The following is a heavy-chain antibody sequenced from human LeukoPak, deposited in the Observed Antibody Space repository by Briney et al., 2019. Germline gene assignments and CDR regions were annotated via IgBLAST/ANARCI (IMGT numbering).Heavy chain of an antibody. J-gene: IGHJ4*02. Sequence: SETLSLTCTVSGGSISSYYWSWIRQPPGKGLEWIGYIYYSGTTNYNPSLKSRVTISVDTSKNQFSLKLSSVTAADTAVYYCAATYYYGSGSYYPPGYWGQGTLVTVSS. V-gene: IGHV4-59*01. D-gene: IGHD3-10*01. CDR1: GGSISSYY. CDR3: AATYYYGSGSYYPPGY. CDR2: IYYSGTT.